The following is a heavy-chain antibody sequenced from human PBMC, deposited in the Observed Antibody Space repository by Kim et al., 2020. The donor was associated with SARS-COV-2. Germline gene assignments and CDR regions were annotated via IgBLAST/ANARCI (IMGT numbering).Heavy chain of an antibody. D-gene: IGHD5-18*01. CDR2: ISSSSSTI. V-gene: IGHV3-48*04. CDR3: VGGVTPLGRAFDI. J-gene: IGHJ3*02. CDR1: GFTFSSYS. Sequence: GGSLRLSCAASGFTFSSYSMNWVRQAPGKGLEWVSYISSSSSTIYYADSVKGRFTISRDNAKNSLYLQMNSLRAEDTAVYYCVGGVTPLGRAFDIWGQGTMVTVSS.